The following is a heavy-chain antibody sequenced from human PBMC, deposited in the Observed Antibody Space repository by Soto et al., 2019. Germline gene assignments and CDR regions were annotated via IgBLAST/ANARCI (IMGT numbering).Heavy chain of an antibody. V-gene: IGHV3-48*03. Sequence: LRLSCAASGFTFSSYEMNWVRQAPGKGLEWVSYISSSGSTIYYADSVKGRFTISRDNAKNSLYLQMNSLRAEDTAVYYCARVSSSWPYYFDYWGQGTLVTVSS. CDR1: GFTFSSYE. J-gene: IGHJ4*02. CDR3: ARVSSSWPYYFDY. D-gene: IGHD6-13*01. CDR2: ISSSGSTI.